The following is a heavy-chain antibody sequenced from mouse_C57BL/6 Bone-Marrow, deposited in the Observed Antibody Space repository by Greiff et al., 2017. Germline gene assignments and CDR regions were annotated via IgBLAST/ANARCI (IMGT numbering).Heavy chain of an antibody. V-gene: IGHV1-15*01. CDR1: GYTFTDYE. Sequence: QVQLQQSGAELVRPGASVTLSCKASGYTFTDYEMHWVQQTPVHGLEWLGAIDPETGGTAYNQKFKGQAILTADKSSSTAYMELRSLTSEDSAVYYCTRAWFAYWGQGTLVTVSA. CDR3: TRAWFAY. J-gene: IGHJ3*01. CDR2: IDPETGGT.